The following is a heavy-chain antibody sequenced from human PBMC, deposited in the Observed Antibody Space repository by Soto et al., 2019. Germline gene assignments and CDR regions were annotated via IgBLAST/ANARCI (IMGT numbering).Heavy chain of an antibody. CDR1: GFTFSSYW. Sequence: GGSLRLSCAASGFTFSSYWMHWVRQAPGKGLVWVSRINSDGSSTSYADSVKGRVTISRDNAKNTLYLQMNSLRAEDTAVYYCARHSISSYFNYWGQGTLVTVSS. CDR2: INSDGSST. J-gene: IGHJ4*02. V-gene: IGHV3-74*01. D-gene: IGHD6-6*01. CDR3: ARHSISSYFNY.